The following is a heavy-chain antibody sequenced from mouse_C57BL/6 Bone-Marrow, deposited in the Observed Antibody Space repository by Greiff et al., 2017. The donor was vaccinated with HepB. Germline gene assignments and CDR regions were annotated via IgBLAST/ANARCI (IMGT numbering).Heavy chain of an antibody. CDR1: GYTFTSYW. CDR2: INPSNGGT. V-gene: IGHV1-53*01. Sequence: QVQLQQPGTELVKPGASVKLSRKASGYTFTSYWMHWVKQRPGQGLEWSGNINPSNGGTNYNEKFKSKATLTVDKSSSTAYMQLSSLTSEDSAVYSCARYTVVAKGVYFDDWGQGTTLTVSS. CDR3: ARYTVVAKGVYFDD. J-gene: IGHJ2*01. D-gene: IGHD1-1*01.